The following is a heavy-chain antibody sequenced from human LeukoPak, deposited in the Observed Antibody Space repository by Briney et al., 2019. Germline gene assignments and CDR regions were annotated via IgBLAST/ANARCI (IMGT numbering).Heavy chain of an antibody. J-gene: IGHJ6*03. D-gene: IGHD3-3*01. V-gene: IGHV1-69*01. Sequence: ASVKVSCKASGGTFSSYAISWVRQAPGQGLEWMGGIIPIFGTANYAQKFQGRVTITADESTSTAYMELSSLRSEDTAVYYCAGVFGVVTMRYYYYYRDVWGKGTTVTVSS. CDR3: AGVFGVVTMRYYYYYRDV. CDR1: GGTFSSYA. CDR2: IIPIFGTA.